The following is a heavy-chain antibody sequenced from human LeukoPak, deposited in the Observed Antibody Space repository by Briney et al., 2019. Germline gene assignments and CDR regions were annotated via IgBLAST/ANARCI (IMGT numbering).Heavy chain of an antibody. D-gene: IGHD6-13*01. V-gene: IGHV3-20*04. CDR1: GFTFDDYG. Sequence: PGGSLRLSCAASGFTFDDYGMSWVRQAPGKGLEWVSGINWNGGSTGYADSVKGRFTISRDNSKNTVSLQMNSLRAEDTAVYYCAKRGYSSSWNFDSWGQGTLVTVSS. J-gene: IGHJ4*02. CDR2: INWNGGST. CDR3: AKRGYSSSWNFDS.